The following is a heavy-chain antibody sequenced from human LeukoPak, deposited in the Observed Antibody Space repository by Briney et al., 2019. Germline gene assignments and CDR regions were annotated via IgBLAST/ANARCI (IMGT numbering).Heavy chain of an antibody. D-gene: IGHD3-10*01. J-gene: IGHJ5*02. CDR2: INTNTGNS. V-gene: IGHV7-4-1*02. Sequence: ASVKVSCKASGYIFTSYALNWVRQAPGQGLEWMGWINTNTGNSTYAQGFTGRFVFSLDTSVRTAFLQINSLQTEDTAVYYCAKGGVPFYYGSGSYGHAWGQGTLVTVSS. CDR3: AKGGVPFYYGSGSYGHA. CDR1: GYIFTSYA.